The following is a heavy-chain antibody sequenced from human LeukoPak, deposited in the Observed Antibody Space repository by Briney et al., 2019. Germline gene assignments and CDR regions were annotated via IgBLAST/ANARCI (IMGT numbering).Heavy chain of an antibody. D-gene: IGHD1-26*01. Sequence: QPRRSLRLSCAASGFTFSSYAMHWVRQAPGKGLEWVAVISYDGSNKYYADSVKGRFTISRDNSKNTLYLQMNSLRAEDTAVYYCARDLWELLGDYYGMDVWGQGTTVTVSS. CDR3: ARDLWELLGDYYGMDV. CDR2: ISYDGSNK. CDR1: GFTFSSYA. J-gene: IGHJ6*02. V-gene: IGHV3-30-3*01.